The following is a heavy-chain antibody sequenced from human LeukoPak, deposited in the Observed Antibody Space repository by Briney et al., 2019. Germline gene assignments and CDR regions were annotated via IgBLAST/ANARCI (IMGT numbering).Heavy chain of an antibody. CDR3: ARVGVFGYCTRDSCHSPLDY. CDR2: IYYSGNT. Sequence: SKTLSLTCTVSGGSIASSSNYWVWIRQPPGKGLEWIGNIYYSGNTYYNPSLKSRVTISVDTSRNQFSLNLASVTAADTAVYYCARVGVFGYCTRDSCHSPLDYWGQGTLVTVSS. V-gene: IGHV4-39*07. J-gene: IGHJ4*02. CDR1: GGSIASSSNY. D-gene: IGHD2-15*01.